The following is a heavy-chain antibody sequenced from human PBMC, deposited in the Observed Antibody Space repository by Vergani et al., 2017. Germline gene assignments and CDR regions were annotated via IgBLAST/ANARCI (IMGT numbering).Heavy chain of an antibody. CDR3: AKDGVVVLRCLEWLYFDY. CDR2: ISGSGGST. CDR1: GFTFSSYA. Sequence: EVQLLESGGGLVQPGGSLRLSCAASGFTFSSYAMSWVRQAPGKGLEWVSAISGSGGSTYYADSVKGRFTISRDNSKNTLYLQMNSLRAEDTAVYYCAKDGVVVLRCLEWLYFDYWGQGTLVTVSS. D-gene: IGHD3-3*01. J-gene: IGHJ4*02. V-gene: IGHV3-23*01.